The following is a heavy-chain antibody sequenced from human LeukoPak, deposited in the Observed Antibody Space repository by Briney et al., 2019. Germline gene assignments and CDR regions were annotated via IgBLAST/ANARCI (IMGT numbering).Heavy chain of an antibody. J-gene: IGHJ4*02. CDR3: ASRDQSCSGDTCYPIDY. Sequence: GGSLRLSCAASGFIISGDSMNWVRQAPGKGLEWIAYISRDSGIKYYADSVRGRFTISRDNAKNTLYLQMNSLRAEDTAVYYCASRDQSCSGDTCYPIDYWGQGTLVTVSS. D-gene: IGHD2-15*01. CDR2: ISRDSGIK. V-gene: IGHV3-48*04. CDR1: GFIISGDS.